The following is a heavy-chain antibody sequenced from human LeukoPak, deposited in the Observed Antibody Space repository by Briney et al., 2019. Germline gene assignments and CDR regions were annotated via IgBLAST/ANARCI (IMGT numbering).Heavy chain of an antibody. Sequence: GGSLRLSCAASGFTFSSYWMSWVRQAPGKRLEWVSSITGSGRDTYYAGSVRGRITISRDNSRNTLYLQMNSLRAEDTAVYYCARDKYITMVRGVIISRALDPWGQGTLVTVSS. CDR1: GFTFSSYW. CDR3: ARDKYITMVRGVIISRALDP. J-gene: IGHJ5*02. V-gene: IGHV3-23*01. CDR2: ITGSGRDT. D-gene: IGHD3-10*01.